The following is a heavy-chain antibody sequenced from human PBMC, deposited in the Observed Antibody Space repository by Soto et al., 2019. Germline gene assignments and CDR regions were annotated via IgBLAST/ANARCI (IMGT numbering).Heavy chain of an antibody. Sequence: PSETLSLTCTVSGGSISSSSYYWGWIRRPPGKGLEWIGSIYYSGSTYYNPSLKSRVTISVDTSKDQFSLKLSSVTAADTAVYYCARQGSSWYPQRPGNWFDPWGQGTLVTVSS. CDR2: IYYSGST. V-gene: IGHV4-39*01. J-gene: IGHJ5*02. D-gene: IGHD6-13*01. CDR1: GGSISSSSYY. CDR3: ARQGSSWYPQRPGNWFDP.